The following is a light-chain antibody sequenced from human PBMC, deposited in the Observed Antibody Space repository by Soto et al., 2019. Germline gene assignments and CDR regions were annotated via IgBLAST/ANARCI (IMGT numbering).Light chain of an antibody. CDR2: HAS. J-gene: IGKJ2*01. Sequence: EIVLTQSPATLSLSPGERATLSCRASQSISIYLAWYQQKPGQAPRLLMYHASNRATGIPARFSGSGSGTDFTLTISSLEPEDFAVYYCQQRSSWPRYTFGQGTKLEIK. CDR1: QSISIY. V-gene: IGKV3-11*01. CDR3: QQRSSWPRYT.